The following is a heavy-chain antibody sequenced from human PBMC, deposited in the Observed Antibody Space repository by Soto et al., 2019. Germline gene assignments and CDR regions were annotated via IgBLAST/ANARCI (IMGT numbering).Heavy chain of an antibody. CDR3: ARALPTPRYGSGSYGSYGMDV. J-gene: IGHJ6*02. Sequence: GASVKVSCKASGGTFSSYAISWVRQAPGQGLEWMGGIIPIFGTANYAQKFQGRVTITADESTSTAYMELSSLRSEDTAVYYCARALPTPRYGSGSYGSYGMDVWGQGTTVTVSS. V-gene: IGHV1-69*13. CDR1: GGTFSSYA. D-gene: IGHD3-10*01. CDR2: IIPIFGTA.